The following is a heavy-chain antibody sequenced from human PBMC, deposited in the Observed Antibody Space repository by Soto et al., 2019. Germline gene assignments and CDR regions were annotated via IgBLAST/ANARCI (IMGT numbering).Heavy chain of an antibody. J-gene: IGHJ4*02. CDR3: ARCASSCSLGF. CDR1: GGSISSGCYY. Sequence: SETLSLTCTVSGGSISSGCYYWSWIRQHPGTGLEWIGHISYSGSTYYNTSLKSRVTISVDTSKNQFSLKLSSVTAADTAVYYCARCASSCSLGFWGQGTLVTVS. D-gene: IGHD2-15*01. CDR2: ISYSGST. V-gene: IGHV4-30-4*01.